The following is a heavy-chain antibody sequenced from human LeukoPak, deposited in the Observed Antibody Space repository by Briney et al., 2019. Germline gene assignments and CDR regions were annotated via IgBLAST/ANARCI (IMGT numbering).Heavy chain of an antibody. Sequence: ASVKVSCKASGYTFTSYYMHWVRQAPGKGLEWMGGFDPEDGETIYAQKFQGRVTMTEDTSTDTAYMELSSLRSEDTAVYYCATGYYYDSSGTIDPFDYWGQGTLVTVSS. CDR2: FDPEDGET. CDR3: ATGYYYDSSGTIDPFDY. V-gene: IGHV1-24*01. D-gene: IGHD3-22*01. J-gene: IGHJ4*02. CDR1: GYTFTSYY.